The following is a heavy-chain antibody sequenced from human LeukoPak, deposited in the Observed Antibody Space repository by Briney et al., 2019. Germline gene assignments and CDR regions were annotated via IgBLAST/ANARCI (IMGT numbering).Heavy chain of an antibody. J-gene: IGHJ3*02. CDR3: ARGSRGYSYGWDAFDI. V-gene: IGHV3-74*01. Sequence: PGGSLRLSCAASGFTFSSYWMHWVRHAPGKGLVWVSRINSDGSSTSYADSVKGRFTISRDNAKNTLYLQMNSLRAEDTAVYYCARGSRGYSYGWDAFDIWGQGTMVTVSS. CDR2: INSDGSST. D-gene: IGHD5-18*01. CDR1: GFTFSSYW.